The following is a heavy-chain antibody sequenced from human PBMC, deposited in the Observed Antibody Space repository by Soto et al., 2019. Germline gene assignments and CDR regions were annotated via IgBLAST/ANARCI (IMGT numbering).Heavy chain of an antibody. V-gene: IGHV1-18*01. CDR3: VMVDNYVTPTPQDV. J-gene: IGHJ6*02. Sequence: QVKLVQSGDEVKKPGASVKVSCKASGYIFVNYGIACVRQAPGQGLEWMGWISPYTGNTHSATKVQGRLTMTTDTSTSTAYVDLGSLTSDDTAVYYCVMVDNYVTPTPQDVWGQGTTVTVSS. D-gene: IGHD3-16*01. CDR1: GYIFVNYG. CDR2: ISPYTGNT.